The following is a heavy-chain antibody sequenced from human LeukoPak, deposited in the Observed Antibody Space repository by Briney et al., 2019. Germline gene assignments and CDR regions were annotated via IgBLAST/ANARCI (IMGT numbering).Heavy chain of an antibody. V-gene: IGHV3-7*03. CDR1: GFTFSSYW. J-gene: IGHJ4*02. Sequence: QLGGPLRLSCAASGFTFSSYWMSWVRQAPGKGLEWVANIKDDGSEKYYVDSVKGRFTISRDDAKNSLYLQMNSLRAEDTAVYYCARARDSSWDYWGQGTLVTVSS. CDR3: ARARDSSWDY. D-gene: IGHD6-13*01. CDR2: IKDDGSEK.